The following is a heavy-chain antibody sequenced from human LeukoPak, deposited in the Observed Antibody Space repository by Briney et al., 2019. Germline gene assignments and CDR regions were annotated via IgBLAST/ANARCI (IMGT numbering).Heavy chain of an antibody. CDR3: AKAETYYDFWSGFENRYFDY. CDR1: GFTFSSYT. CDR2: ISSSSDDI. J-gene: IGHJ4*02. V-gene: IGHV3-21*04. D-gene: IGHD3-3*01. Sequence: GGSLRLSCAASGFTFSSYTMNWVRQAPGKGLEWVSSISSSSDDIYYADSVKGRFTISRDNAKNSLFLQMNSLRAEDTAVYYCAKAETYYDFWSGFENRYFDYWGQGTLVTVSS.